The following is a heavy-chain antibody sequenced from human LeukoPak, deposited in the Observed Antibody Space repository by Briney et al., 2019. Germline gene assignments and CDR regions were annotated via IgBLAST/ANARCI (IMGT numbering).Heavy chain of an antibody. CDR2: IYYSGST. Sequence: PSETLSLTCTVSGGSISSYYWSWIRQPPGKGLEWIGYIYYSGSTNYNPSLKSRVTISVDTSKNQFSLKLSSVTAADTAVYCCARASPPGYFDWFSDYYYYGMDVWGQGTTVTVSS. CDR3: ARASPPGYFDWFSDYYYYGMDV. D-gene: IGHD3-9*01. V-gene: IGHV4-59*01. CDR1: GGSISSYY. J-gene: IGHJ6*02.